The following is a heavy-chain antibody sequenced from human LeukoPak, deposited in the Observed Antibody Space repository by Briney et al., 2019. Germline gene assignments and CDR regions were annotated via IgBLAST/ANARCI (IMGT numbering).Heavy chain of an antibody. CDR3: AKAKNPSYSSSWSYYFDY. J-gene: IGHJ4*02. V-gene: IGHV3-9*01. CDR2: ISWKSGNI. D-gene: IGHD6-13*01. CDR1: GFSFDDYA. Sequence: GGSLRLSCAASGFSFDDYAMHWVRQAPGKGLEWVSGISWKSGNIDYADSVNGRFTISRDNAKNSLYLEMNSLRPEDTALYYCAKAKNPSYSSSWSYYFDYWGQGTLVTVSS.